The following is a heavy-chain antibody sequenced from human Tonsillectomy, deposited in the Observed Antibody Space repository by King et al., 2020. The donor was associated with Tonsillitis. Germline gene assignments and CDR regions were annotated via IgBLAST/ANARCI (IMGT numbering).Heavy chain of an antibody. CDR3: ARRTTLTDMGAGEAAGDASIDY. D-gene: IGHD2-15*01. CDR2: IYQSGST. Sequence: QLQESGPGLVKPSETLSLTCTVSGGSINGFYWSWIRQPPGKGLEWIGYIYQSGSTKYNPSLKSRVTISLDTSKSQFSLKLTSVTAADTAVYYCARRTTLTDMGAGEAAGDASIDYWGQGTLVTVSS. V-gene: IGHV4-59*08. J-gene: IGHJ4*02. CDR1: GGSINGFY.